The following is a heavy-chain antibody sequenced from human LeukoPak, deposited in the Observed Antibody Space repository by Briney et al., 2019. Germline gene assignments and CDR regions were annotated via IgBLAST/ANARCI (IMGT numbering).Heavy chain of an antibody. CDR3: ARNTVTTHSDAFDI. CDR1: GGSISSYY. Sequence: PSETLSLTCTVSGGSISSYYWSWIRQPPGKGLEWIGYIYYSGSTNYNPSLKSRVTISVDTSKNQFSLKLSSVTAAGTAVYYCARNTVTTHSDAFDIWGQGTMVTVSS. D-gene: IGHD4-4*01. CDR2: IYYSGST. V-gene: IGHV4-59*01. J-gene: IGHJ3*02.